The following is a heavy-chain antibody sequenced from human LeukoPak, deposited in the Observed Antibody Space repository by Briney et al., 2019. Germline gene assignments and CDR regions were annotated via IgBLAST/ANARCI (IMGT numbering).Heavy chain of an antibody. V-gene: IGHV1-2*02. D-gene: IGHD3-22*01. J-gene: IGHJ4*02. CDR1: GYTFTGYY. CDR2: INPNSGGT. CDR3: ARLFQRNELNYYDSSGYSLGY. Sequence: ASVKVSCKASGYTFTGYYMHWVRQAPGQGLEWMGWINPNSGGTNYAQKFQGRVTMTRDTSISTAYMELSRLRSEDTAVYYCARLFQRNELNYYDSSGYSLGYWGQGTLVTVSS.